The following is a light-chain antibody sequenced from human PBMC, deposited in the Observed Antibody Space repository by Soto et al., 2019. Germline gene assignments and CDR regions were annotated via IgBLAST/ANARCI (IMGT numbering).Light chain of an antibody. Sequence: LTQPPSASGSPGQSVTISCTGASSDVGGYNFVSWYQQHPGKAPKLMIYDVTKRPSGVPDRFSGSKSGNTASLTVSGLQVDDEADYYCSSYAGSSIPVAFGGGTQLTVL. CDR3: SSYAGSSIPVA. CDR2: DVT. CDR1: SSDVGGYNF. J-gene: IGLJ2*01. V-gene: IGLV2-8*01.